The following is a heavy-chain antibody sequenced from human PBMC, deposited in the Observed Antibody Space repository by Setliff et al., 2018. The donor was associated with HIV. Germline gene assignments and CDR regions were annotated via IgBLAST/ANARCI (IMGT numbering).Heavy chain of an antibody. J-gene: IGHJ3*02. V-gene: IGHV3-74*01. CDR1: GFTFSSYS. CDR2: INSDGSST. Sequence: PGGSLRLSCAASGFTFSSYSMNWVRQAPGKGLVWVSRINSDGSSTSYADSVKGRFTISRDNAKNSLYLQMNSVRADDTAVYYCARAALRYCTSTSCPRVDAFDIWGQGTMVTVSS. D-gene: IGHD2-2*01. CDR3: ARAALRYCTSTSCPRVDAFDI.